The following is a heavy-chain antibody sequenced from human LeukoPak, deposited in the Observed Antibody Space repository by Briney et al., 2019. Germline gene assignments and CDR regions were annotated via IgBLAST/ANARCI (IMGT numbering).Heavy chain of an antibody. CDR3: AKDRRVGSGWLPTSPDY. CDR2: VSDDGRTK. J-gene: IGHJ4*02. Sequence: PGGSLRLSCEASGFTFSSFGMHWVRQAPGKGLEWVAVVSDDGRTKYYADSVKGRFTISRDNSKNTLYLQMNSLRAEDTAVYYCAKDRRVGSGWLPTSPDYWGQGTLVTVSS. D-gene: IGHD6-19*01. CDR1: GFTFSSFG. V-gene: IGHV3-30*18.